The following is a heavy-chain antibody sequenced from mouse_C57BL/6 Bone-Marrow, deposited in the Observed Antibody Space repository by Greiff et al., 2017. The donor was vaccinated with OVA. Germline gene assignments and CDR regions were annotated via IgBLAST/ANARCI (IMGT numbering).Heavy chain of an antibody. J-gene: IGHJ2*01. V-gene: IGHV3-6*01. Sequence: DVQLQESGPGLVKPSQSLSLTCSVTGYSITSGYYWNWIRQFPGNKLEWMGYISYDGSNNYNPSLKNRISITRDTSKNQFFLKLNSVTTEDTATYYCAREDPFYGSSYWGQGTTLTVSS. D-gene: IGHD1-1*01. CDR1: GYSITSGYY. CDR3: AREDPFYGSSY. CDR2: ISYDGSN.